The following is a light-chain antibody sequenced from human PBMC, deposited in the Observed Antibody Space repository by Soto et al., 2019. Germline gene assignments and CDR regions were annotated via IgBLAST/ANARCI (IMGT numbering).Light chain of an antibody. CDR1: SRDVGSYNL. V-gene: IGLV2-23*01. CDR3: CSDADEMTLV. J-gene: IGLJ3*02. Sequence: QSVLTQPASVSGSPGQSITISCTGTSRDVGSYNLVSWYQQHPAKAPKLVIYEGSKRPSGVSNRFSGSKSDNTASLTISGLQAEDEGDYYCCSDADEMTLVFGGGTKVTV. CDR2: EGS.